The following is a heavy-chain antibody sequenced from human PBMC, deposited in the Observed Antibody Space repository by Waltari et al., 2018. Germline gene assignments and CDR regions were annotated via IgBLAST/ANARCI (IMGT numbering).Heavy chain of an antibody. CDR3: ARGGPAIFGVLITKRFDY. CDR2: INPNSGGT. CDR1: GYTFTDYY. V-gene: IGHV1-2*06. Sequence: QVQLVQSGAEVKKPGASVKVSCKASGYTFTDYYMHWVRQAPGQGLEWMGRINPNSGGTNHTQKFQGRVTRTRDTSISTAYMELSRLRSDDTAVYYCARGGPAIFGVLITKRFDYWGQGTLVTVSS. J-gene: IGHJ4*02. D-gene: IGHD3-3*01.